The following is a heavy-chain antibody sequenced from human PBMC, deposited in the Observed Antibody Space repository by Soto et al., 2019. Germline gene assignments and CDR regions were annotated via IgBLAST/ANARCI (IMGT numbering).Heavy chain of an antibody. CDR1: GFTFSSYA. CDR3: AKDPPPPDYGSGSYYLFFDY. CDR2: ISGSGGST. Sequence: GGSLRLSCAASGFTFSSYAMSWVRQAPGKGLEWVSAISGSGGSTYYADSVKGRFTISRDNSKNTLYLQMNSLRAEDTAVYYCAKDPPPPDYGSGSYYLFFDYWGQGTLVTVSS. J-gene: IGHJ4*02. D-gene: IGHD3-10*01. V-gene: IGHV3-23*01.